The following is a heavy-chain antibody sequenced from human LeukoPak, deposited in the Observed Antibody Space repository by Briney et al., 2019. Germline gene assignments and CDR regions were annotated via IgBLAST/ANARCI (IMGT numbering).Heavy chain of an antibody. CDR1: GFTFSSYW. D-gene: IGHD4-17*01. Sequence: GALRLSCAASGFTFSSYWMSWVRQAPGKGLEWVANIKQDGSEKYYVDSVKGRFTIARDNAKNSRYLQMNSLRAEDTAVYYCARVGADSVTTSEGSEFDPWGQGTLVTVSS. CDR2: IKQDGSEK. V-gene: IGHV3-7*01. CDR3: ARVGADSVTTSEGSEFDP. J-gene: IGHJ5*02.